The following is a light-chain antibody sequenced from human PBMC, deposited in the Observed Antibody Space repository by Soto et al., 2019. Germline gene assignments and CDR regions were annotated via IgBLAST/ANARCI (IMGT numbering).Light chain of an antibody. Sequence: DIQMTQSPSILSASVGDRVTITCRASQSIRSWLAWYQQKPGKAPKLLIYDAYSLESGVPSRFSGRRSGTEFTLTIAGLQPEDFATYYCQQYNSYWTFGQGTKVDIK. J-gene: IGKJ1*01. CDR2: DAY. CDR1: QSIRSW. V-gene: IGKV1-5*01. CDR3: QQYNSYWT.